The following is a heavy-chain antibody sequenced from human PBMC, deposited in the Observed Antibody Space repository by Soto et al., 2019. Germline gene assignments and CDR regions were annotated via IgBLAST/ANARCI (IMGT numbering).Heavy chain of an antibody. V-gene: IGHV1-69*04. J-gene: IGHJ4*02. D-gene: IGHD6-13*01. CDR3: ARDLDEKQQLTNFKDY. Sequence: GASVKVSCKASGGTFSSYTISWVRQAPGQGLEWMGRIIPILGIANYAQKFQGRVTITADKSTSTAYMELSSLRSEDTAVYYCARDLDEKQQLTNFKDYWGQGTLVTVSS. CDR2: IIPILGIA. CDR1: GGTFSSYT.